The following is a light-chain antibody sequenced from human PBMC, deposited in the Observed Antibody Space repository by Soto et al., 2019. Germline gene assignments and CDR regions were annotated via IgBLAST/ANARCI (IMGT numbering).Light chain of an antibody. J-gene: IGKJ1*01. V-gene: IGKV1-5*01. CDR3: HHYNTYSP. CDR1: QSITTW. CDR2: DVS. Sequence: LTDCRSVQYASVGDRVTITCRASQSITTWLAWYQQRPGKAPKLLIYDVSSLQSGVPSRFSGSGSGTEFTLTISSLQPDDFATYYCHHYNTYSPLGQGPQVDIK.